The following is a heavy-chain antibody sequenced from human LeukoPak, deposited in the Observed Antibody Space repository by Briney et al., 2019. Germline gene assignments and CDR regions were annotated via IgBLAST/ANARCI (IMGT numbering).Heavy chain of an antibody. D-gene: IGHD1-26*01. Sequence: PGRSLRLSCAASGFTFSSYGMRWVRQAPVKVLEWVAVIWYDGSNKYYADSVKGRFTISRDNSKNTLYLQMNSLRAEDTAVYYCAREGEGHSGSHNFDYWGQGTLVTVSS. CDR3: AREGEGHSGSHNFDY. J-gene: IGHJ4*02. CDR2: IWYDGSNK. CDR1: GFTFSSYG. V-gene: IGHV3-33*01.